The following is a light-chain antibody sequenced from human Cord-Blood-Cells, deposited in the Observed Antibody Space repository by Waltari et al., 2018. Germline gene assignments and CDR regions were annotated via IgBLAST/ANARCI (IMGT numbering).Light chain of an antibody. Sequence: DIQMTQSPSSLSASVGDRVTITCRASQSISTYLNWYQQKPGKAPKLLIYAASSLQSGVPLRFSGSGSGTDFTLTISSLQPEDFATYDCQQSYSTPGTFGQGTKVEIK. CDR3: QQSYSTPGT. V-gene: IGKV1-39*01. CDR2: AAS. CDR1: QSISTY. J-gene: IGKJ1*01.